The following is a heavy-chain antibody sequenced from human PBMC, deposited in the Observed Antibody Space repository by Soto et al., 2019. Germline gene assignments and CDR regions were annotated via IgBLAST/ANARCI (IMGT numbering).Heavy chain of an antibody. D-gene: IGHD2-2*01. Sequence: PGGSLRLSCAASGFTFSSYGMHWVRQAPGKGLEWVAVISYDGSNKYYADSVKGRFTISRDNSKNTLYLQMNSLRAEDTAVYYCAKDHCSSTSCYGGALDDWGQGTLVTVSS. CDR3: AKDHCSSTSCYGGALDD. J-gene: IGHJ4*02. CDR1: GFTFSSYG. CDR2: ISYDGSNK. V-gene: IGHV3-30*18.